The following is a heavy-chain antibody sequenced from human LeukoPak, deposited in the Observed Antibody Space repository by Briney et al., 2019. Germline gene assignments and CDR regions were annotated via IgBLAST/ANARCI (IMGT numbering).Heavy chain of an antibody. V-gene: IGHV4-4*09. CDR3: ARLTSGSYLEY. CDR2: IHTSGST. D-gene: IGHD1-26*01. Sequence: PSETLSLTCTVSGGSFINYYWSWIRQPPGQGLEWVGYIHTSGSTSYNPSLKSRVTISVDTSKNQFSLNLSSVTAADTAVYYCARLTSGSYLEYWGQGTLVTVSS. J-gene: IGHJ4*02. CDR1: GGSFINYY.